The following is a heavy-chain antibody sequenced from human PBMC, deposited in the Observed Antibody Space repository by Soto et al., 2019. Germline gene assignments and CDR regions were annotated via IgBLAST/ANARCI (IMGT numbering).Heavy chain of an antibody. V-gene: IGHV3-23*01. Sequence: EVRLLESGGGLVQPGGSLRLSCEGSGFTLSNYGMDCVRQAPGKGLEWISFISGAGDTTYYAASVKGRFIISRDNSKNTLYLQMNSLRAEDTAIYYGAKSFTQSNVWRAYRHKTHFDYWGQGALVTVTS. CDR3: AKSFTQSNVWRAYRHKTHFDY. J-gene: IGHJ4*02. CDR1: GFTLSNYG. D-gene: IGHD3-16*02. CDR2: ISGAGDTT.